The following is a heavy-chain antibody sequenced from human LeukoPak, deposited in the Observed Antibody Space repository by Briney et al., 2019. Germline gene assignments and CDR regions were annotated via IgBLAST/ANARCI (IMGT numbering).Heavy chain of an antibody. CDR3: ARVNYYDSSADY. D-gene: IGHD3-22*01. CDR1: GGSIWSYY. J-gene: IGHJ4*02. CDR2: VYSSEYT. Sequence: PSETLSLTCTVSGGSIWSYYWSWIRQPAGKKLEWIGRVYSSEYTNYNPSLTGRVTMSVDTSKNQFSLELTSVTAADTAVYYCARVNYYDSSADYWGQGTLVTVSS. V-gene: IGHV4-4*07.